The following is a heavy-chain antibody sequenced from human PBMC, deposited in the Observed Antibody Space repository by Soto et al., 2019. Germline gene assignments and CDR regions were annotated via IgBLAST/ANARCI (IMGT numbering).Heavy chain of an antibody. CDR1: GGSISSYY. CDR3: ARHNYGSGSTYCDY. D-gene: IGHD3-10*01. J-gene: IGHJ4*02. Sequence: QVQLQESGPGLVKPSETLSLTCTVSGGSISSYYWSWIRQPPGKGLEWTGYIYYSGSTNYNPSLKRRVSISVDTSKNQFSLNLNSMTAADTAVYYCARHNYGSGSTYCDYWGQGTLVTVSS. V-gene: IGHV4-59*08. CDR2: IYYSGST.